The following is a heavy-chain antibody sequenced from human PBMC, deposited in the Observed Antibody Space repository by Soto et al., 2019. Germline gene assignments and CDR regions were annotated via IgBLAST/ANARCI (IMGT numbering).Heavy chain of an antibody. Sequence: PGESLKSSCEGSVYSYTSYWIGWVRQMPGKGLEWMGIIYPGDSDTRYSPSFQGQVTISADKSISTAYLQWSSLKASDTAMYYCARPVAAAGIFAFDIWGQGTMVTVSS. CDR3: ARPVAAAGIFAFDI. D-gene: IGHD6-13*01. J-gene: IGHJ3*02. CDR2: IYPGDSDT. V-gene: IGHV5-51*01. CDR1: VYSYTSYW.